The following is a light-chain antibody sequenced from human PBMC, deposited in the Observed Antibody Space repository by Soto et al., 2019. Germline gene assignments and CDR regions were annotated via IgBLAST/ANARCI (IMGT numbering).Light chain of an antibody. CDR1: QSVSSY. V-gene: IGKV3-11*01. J-gene: IGKJ1*01. CDR2: DAS. CDR3: QQYYSTLTWT. Sequence: EIVLTQSPATLSLSPGERATLSCRASQSVSSYLAWYQQKPGQAPRPLIYDASNRATGIPAGFSGSGSGTDFTLTISSLQAEDVAVYYCQQYYSTLTWTFGQGTKVDIK.